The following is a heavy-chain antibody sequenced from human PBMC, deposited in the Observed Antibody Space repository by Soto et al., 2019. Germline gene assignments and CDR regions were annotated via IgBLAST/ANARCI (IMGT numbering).Heavy chain of an antibody. CDR2: IYYSGST. CDR3: VHHGGDPYYHDF. D-gene: IGHD4-17*01. J-gene: IGHJ4*02. Sequence: QVQLQESGPGLGNPSGTLSLTCAVSGGSPSSSSWWSWVRQPPGKAREWLGEIYYSGSTKYNPSLNSRVTISADQSKNDFSLRLSSVTAADTAVYYCVHHGGDPYYHDFWGQGMLVTVSS. V-gene: IGHV4-4*02. CDR1: GGSPSSSSW.